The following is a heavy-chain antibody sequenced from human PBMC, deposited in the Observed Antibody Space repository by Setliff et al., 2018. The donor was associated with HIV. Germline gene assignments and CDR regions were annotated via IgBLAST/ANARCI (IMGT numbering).Heavy chain of an antibody. CDR1: GYTFTSYG. D-gene: IGHD2-15*01. J-gene: IGHJ3*02. V-gene: IGHV1-18*01. CDR2: ICVYNGNT. Sequence: ASVKVSCKASGYTFTSYGISWVRQAPGQGLEWMGWICVYNGNTDYAQKVQGRVTMTTDTSTTTAYMALSSLISDDTAVYYCARVRTLDTPVDAFDIWGQVTMVTVSS. CDR3: ARVRTLDTPVDAFDI.